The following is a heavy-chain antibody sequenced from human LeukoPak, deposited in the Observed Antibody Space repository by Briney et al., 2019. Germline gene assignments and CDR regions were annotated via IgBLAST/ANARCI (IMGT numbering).Heavy chain of an antibody. J-gene: IGHJ4*02. Sequence: GRSLRLSCAASGFTFSSYAMHWVRQAPGKGLEWVAVISYDGSNKYYADSVKGRFTISRDNSKNTLYLQMNSLRAEDTAVYYCARADYYDFWSGLNDYWGQGTLVTVPS. V-gene: IGHV3-30-3*01. CDR2: ISYDGSNK. CDR1: GFTFSSYA. D-gene: IGHD3-3*01. CDR3: ARADYYDFWSGLNDY.